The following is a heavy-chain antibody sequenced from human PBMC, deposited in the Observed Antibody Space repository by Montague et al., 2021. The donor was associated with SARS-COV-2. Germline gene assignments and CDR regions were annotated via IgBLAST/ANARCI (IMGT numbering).Heavy chain of an antibody. CDR3: ARSSGGYCSSTSCYAYYYYYMDV. CDR2: IYTSGST. Sequence: TLSLTCTVFGGSISSGSYYWSWIRQPAGKGLEWIGRIYTSGSTXYNPSLKSRVTISVDTSKNQFSLKLSSVTAADTAVYYCARSSGGYCSSTSCYAYYYYYMDVWGKGTTVTVSS. D-gene: IGHD2-2*01. J-gene: IGHJ6*03. V-gene: IGHV4-61*02. CDR1: GGSISSGSYY.